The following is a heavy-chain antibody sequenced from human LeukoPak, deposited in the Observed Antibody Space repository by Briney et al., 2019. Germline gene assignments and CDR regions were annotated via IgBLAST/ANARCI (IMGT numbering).Heavy chain of an antibody. J-gene: IGHJ1*01. CDR1: GGSISSSRYY. D-gene: IGHD6-19*01. V-gene: IGHV4-61*01. CDR2: IYYSGST. Sequence: SETLSLTCTVSGGSISSSRYYWSWIRQPPGKGLEWIGYIYYSGSTNYNPSLKSRVTISVDTSKNQFSLKLSSVTAADTAVYYCARSRIAVAGSEYFQHWGQGTLVTVSS. CDR3: ARSRIAVAGSEYFQH.